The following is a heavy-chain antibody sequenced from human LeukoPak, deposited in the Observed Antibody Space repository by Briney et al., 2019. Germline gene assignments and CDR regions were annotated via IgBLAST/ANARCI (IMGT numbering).Heavy chain of an antibody. Sequence: PGGSLRLSRAGSGFTFTNYMAWVRQAPGMGLEWVSAITGIGDYTYYTDSVKGRFTISRDNSKNTLYLQMNSLRGEDTAIYYCVKDLPASGWYSWGQGTLVTVSS. J-gene: IGHJ4*02. CDR1: GFTFTNY. CDR3: VKDLPASGWYS. D-gene: IGHD6-19*01. V-gene: IGHV3-23*01. CDR2: ITGIGDYT.